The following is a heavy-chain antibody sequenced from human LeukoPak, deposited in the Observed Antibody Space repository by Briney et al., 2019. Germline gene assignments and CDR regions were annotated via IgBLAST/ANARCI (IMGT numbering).Heavy chain of an antibody. CDR1: GGSISSGSYS. J-gene: IGHJ4*02. D-gene: IGHD6-19*01. V-gene: IGHV4-61*10. CDR2: INHSGST. Sequence: KSSETLSLTCTVSGGSISSGSYSWSWIRQPAGKGLEWIGEINHSGSTNYNPSLKSRVTISVDTSKNQFSLKLSSVTAADTAVYYCARGYPYSSGLIFDYWGQGTLVTVSS. CDR3: ARGYPYSSGLIFDY.